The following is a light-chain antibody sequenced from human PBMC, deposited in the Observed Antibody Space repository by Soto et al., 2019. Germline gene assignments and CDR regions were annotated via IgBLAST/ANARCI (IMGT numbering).Light chain of an antibody. CDR2: KAS. J-gene: IGKJ2*01. V-gene: IGKV1-5*03. CDR3: QEYKTFSYT. Sequence: DLQMTQSPSTLSASVGDTVTFTCRASQSINTWLAWYQQRPGKAPKLLIYKASDLVGGVPPRFSGSGSETEFTLTISGLQPDDFATYFCQEYKTFSYTFGQGTTLDIK. CDR1: QSINTW.